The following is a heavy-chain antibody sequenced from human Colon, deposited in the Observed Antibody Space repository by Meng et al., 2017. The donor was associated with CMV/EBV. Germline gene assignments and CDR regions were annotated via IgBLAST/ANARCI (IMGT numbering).Heavy chain of an antibody. V-gene: IGHV3-15*07. Sequence: LSCAASGVTFSNAWMNWVRQAPGKGLEWVAHIKTNGEGGATHYNTPVKDRFTISRDDSKSTLYLQMNSLKTEDTAVYYCTTGWQWLAWGQGTLVTVSS. J-gene: IGHJ5*02. CDR1: GVTFSNAW. D-gene: IGHD6-19*01. CDR2: IKTNGEGGAT. CDR3: TTGWQWLA.